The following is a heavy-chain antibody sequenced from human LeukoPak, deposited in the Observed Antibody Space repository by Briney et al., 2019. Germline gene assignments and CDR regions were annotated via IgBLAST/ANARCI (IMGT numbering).Heavy chain of an antibody. J-gene: IGHJ5*02. CDR1: GGSISSYY. D-gene: IGHD6-19*01. CDR2: IYYSGST. V-gene: IGHV4-59*08. Sequence: PSETLSLTCTVSGGSISSYYWSWIRQPPGKGLEWIGYIYYSGSTNYNPSLKSRVTTSVDTSKNQFSLKLSSVTATDTAVYYCARRRAGRDWFDPWGQGTLVTVSS. CDR3: ARRRAGRDWFDP.